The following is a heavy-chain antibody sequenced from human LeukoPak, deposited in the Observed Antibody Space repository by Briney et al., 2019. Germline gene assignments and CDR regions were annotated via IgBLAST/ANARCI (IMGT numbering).Heavy chain of an antibody. CDR1: GFTFSNYW. CDR2: INKDGSDK. J-gene: IGHJ4*02. D-gene: IGHD6-13*01. Sequence: GGSLRLSCEGSGFTFSNYWMNWVRLAPGKGLEWVANINKDGSDKNYLDSVKGRFTISRDNAKNSQYLQIDSLRVEDTAVYYCTTLSAAAIDYWGQGTLVTVSS. V-gene: IGHV3-7*01. CDR3: TTLSAAAIDY.